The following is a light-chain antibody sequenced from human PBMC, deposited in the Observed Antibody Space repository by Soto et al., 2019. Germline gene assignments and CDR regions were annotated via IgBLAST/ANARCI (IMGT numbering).Light chain of an antibody. Sequence: EIVMTQSPATLSLSPGERATLSCRASQSISTSLAWFQQKPGQAPRLLIYATSNRATGIPARFSGSGSGTDFTLTISRVEPEDFAVYYCQQYGSSPSWTFGQGTKVDIK. J-gene: IGKJ1*01. CDR2: ATS. CDR3: QQYGSSPSWT. CDR1: QSISTS. V-gene: IGKV3-20*01.